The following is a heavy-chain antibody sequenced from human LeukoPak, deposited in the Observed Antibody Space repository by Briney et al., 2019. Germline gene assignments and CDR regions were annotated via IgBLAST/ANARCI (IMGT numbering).Heavy chain of an antibody. CDR1: GFTFSSYG. D-gene: IGHD2-2*01. Sequence: SGGSLRLSCAASGFTFSSYGMHWVRQAPGKGLEWVAVISYDGSNKYYADSVKGRFTISRDNSKNTLYLQMNSLRAEDTAVYYCAKDPGYCSSTSCFNWFDPWGQGTLVTVSS. CDR2: ISYDGSNK. V-gene: IGHV3-30*18. CDR3: AKDPGYCSSTSCFNWFDP. J-gene: IGHJ5*02.